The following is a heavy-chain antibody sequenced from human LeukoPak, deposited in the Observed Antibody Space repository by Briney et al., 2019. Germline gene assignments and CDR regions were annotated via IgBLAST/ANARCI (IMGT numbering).Heavy chain of an antibody. J-gene: IGHJ5*02. V-gene: IGHV4-59*01. Sequence: SETLSLTCTVSGGYISTYYWSWIRQPPGKGLEWIGYIYYSGSTNYNPSLKSRVTISVGTSKNQFSLNLSSVTAADTAVYYCARGDRGSARSWLDPWGQGTLVTVSS. CDR3: ARGDRGSARSWLDP. CDR1: GGYISTYY. D-gene: IGHD2-15*01. CDR2: IYYSGST.